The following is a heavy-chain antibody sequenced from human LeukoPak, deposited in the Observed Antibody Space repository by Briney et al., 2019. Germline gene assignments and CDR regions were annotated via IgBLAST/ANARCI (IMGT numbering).Heavy chain of an antibody. CDR2: IYYNGNT. CDR3: ARWANAFDI. Sequence: SETLSLTCTVSGGSISSYYWSWIRQPPGKGLEWIGYIYYNGNTNYNPSLKSRVTISVDTSKNQFSLKLSSVTAADTAVYYCARWANAFDIWGQGTMVTVSS. CDR1: GGSISSYY. V-gene: IGHV4-59*01. J-gene: IGHJ3*02. D-gene: IGHD1-26*01.